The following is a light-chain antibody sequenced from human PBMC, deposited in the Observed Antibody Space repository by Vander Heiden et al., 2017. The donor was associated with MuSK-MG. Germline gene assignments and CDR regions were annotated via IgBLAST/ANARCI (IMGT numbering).Light chain of an antibody. CDR2: EVN. V-gene: IGLV2-14*01. J-gene: IGLJ2*01. Sequence: QSALTQPASVSGSPGQSITISCTGTSSDVGGYKYVSWNQQHPGKAPKLMIYEVNNRPSGVSNRFSGSKSANTAALTISGLQAEDEADYYCSSYTSNNTPVFGGGTKLTVL. CDR1: SSDVGGYKY. CDR3: SSYTSNNTPV.